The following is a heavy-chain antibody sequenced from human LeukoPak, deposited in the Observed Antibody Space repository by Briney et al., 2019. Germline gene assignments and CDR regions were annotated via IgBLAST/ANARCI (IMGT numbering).Heavy chain of an antibody. V-gene: IGHV3-66*01. Sequence: GGSLRLSCAASGFTVRSNYMSWVRQAPGKGLEGVSVIYSGGSTYYADSVKGRFTISRDNSKNTLYLQMNSLRAEDTAVYYCASTTPNYYGSGARDYWGQGTLVTVSS. D-gene: IGHD3-10*01. J-gene: IGHJ4*02. CDR2: IYSGGST. CDR3: ASTTPNYYGSGARDY. CDR1: GFTVRSNY.